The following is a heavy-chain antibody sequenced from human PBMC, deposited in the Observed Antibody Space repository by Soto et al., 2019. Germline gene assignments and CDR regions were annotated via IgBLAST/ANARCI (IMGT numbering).Heavy chain of an antibody. D-gene: IGHD6-19*01. Sequence: GGSLRLSCAASGFTFSSYAMSWVRQAPGKGLEWVSAISGSGGSTYYADSVKGRFTISRDNSKNTLYLQMNSLRAEDTAVYYCAKDGYSRGWPPIDYWGQGTLVTVSS. CDR3: AKDGYSRGWPPIDY. CDR1: GFTFSSYA. CDR2: ISGSGGST. J-gene: IGHJ4*02. V-gene: IGHV3-23*01.